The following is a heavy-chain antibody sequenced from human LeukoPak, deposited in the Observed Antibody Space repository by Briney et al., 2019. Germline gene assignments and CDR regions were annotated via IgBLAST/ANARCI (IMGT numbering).Heavy chain of an antibody. D-gene: IGHD1-26*01. V-gene: IGHV1-3*01. CDR1: GYTFTSYA. CDR3: ARDLRWELPTGYFDY. Sequence: ASVKVSCEASGYTFTSYAMHWVRQAPGQRLEWMGWINAGNGNTKYSQKFQGRVTITRDTSASTAYMELSSLRSEDTAVYYCARDLRWELPTGYFDYWGQGTLVTVSS. J-gene: IGHJ4*02. CDR2: INAGNGNT.